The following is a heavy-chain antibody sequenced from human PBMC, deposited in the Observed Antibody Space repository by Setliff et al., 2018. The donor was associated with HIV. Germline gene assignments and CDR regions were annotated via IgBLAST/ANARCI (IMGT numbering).Heavy chain of an antibody. V-gene: IGHV3-48*03. CDR3: APLVGATGAPSY. J-gene: IGHJ4*02. CDR1: KFTFSRYE. D-gene: IGHD1-26*01. CDR2: ISASGSAK. Sequence: GGSLRLSCAASKFTFSRYEMNWVRQAPGKGLEWISYISASGSAKYYADSVRGRFTISRDNAKNSVYLQMSSLRAEDTAVYFCAPLVGATGAPSYWGQGTLVTVSS.